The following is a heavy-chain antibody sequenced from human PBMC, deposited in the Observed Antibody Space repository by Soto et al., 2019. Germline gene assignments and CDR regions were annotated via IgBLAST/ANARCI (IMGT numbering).Heavy chain of an antibody. CDR3: AREAISMVRGVTSYFHYYGMDV. CDR1: GDSVSSNSTA. J-gene: IGHJ6*01. V-gene: IGHV6-1*01. D-gene: IGHD3-10*01. CDR2: TYYRSKWSN. Sequence: SQTLSLTCAISGDSVSSNSTAWNWIRQSPSRGLEWLGRTYYRSKWSNDYAVSVKSRITINPDTSKNQFSLQLNSVTPEDTAVYYCAREAISMVRGVTSYFHYYGMDVWGQGTTVTVSS.